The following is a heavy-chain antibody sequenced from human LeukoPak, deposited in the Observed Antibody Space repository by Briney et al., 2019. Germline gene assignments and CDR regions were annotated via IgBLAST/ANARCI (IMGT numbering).Heavy chain of an antibody. Sequence: PGGSLRLSCAASGIIFSKYGLSWVRQAPGKGLEWVATVFGSGVSTYYADSVQGRFTISRDNSKNTLYLQMNSLRADDTALYYCAKDPPRAAWLSAGDNNYGAWGQGTLVTVSS. CDR3: AKDPPRAAWLSAGDNNYGA. CDR2: VFGSGVST. D-gene: IGHD4-11*01. V-gene: IGHV3-23*01. CDR1: GIIFSKYG. J-gene: IGHJ5*02.